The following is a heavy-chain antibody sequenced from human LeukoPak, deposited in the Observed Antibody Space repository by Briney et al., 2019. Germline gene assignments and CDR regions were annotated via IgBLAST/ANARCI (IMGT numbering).Heavy chain of an antibody. CDR3: AIRYSSEPLMNTFDL. V-gene: IGHV1-18*01. J-gene: IGHJ3*01. CDR2: ISAYNGET. CDR1: GYTFSSYG. D-gene: IGHD2-15*01. Sequence: ASVKVSCKASGYTFSSYGICWVRQAPGQGLEWVGWISAYNGETKYAQSLQGRVTMTTDTSTSTAYMELRSLRSDDTAMYYCAIRYSSEPLMNTFDLWGQGTMVTVSS.